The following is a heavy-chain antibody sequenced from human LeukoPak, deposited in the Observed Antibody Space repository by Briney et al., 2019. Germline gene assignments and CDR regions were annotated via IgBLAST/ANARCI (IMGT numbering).Heavy chain of an antibody. J-gene: IGHJ5*02. D-gene: IGHD2-2*01. CDR1: GFTFDSFA. V-gene: IGHV3-30*18. Sequence: GGSLRLSCAASGFTFDSFAMHWVRQAPGKGLEWLAVIPYDGGYTYYADSVKGRVTISRDSSKNTVYLQLNSLRADDTAVYFCAKDHADIVVLPGAHIDPWGQGTLVTVSS. CDR3: AKDHADIVVLPGAHIDP. CDR2: IPYDGGYT.